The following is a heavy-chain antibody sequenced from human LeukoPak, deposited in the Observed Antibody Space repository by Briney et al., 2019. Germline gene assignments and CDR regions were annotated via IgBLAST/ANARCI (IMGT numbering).Heavy chain of an antibody. CDR1: GGTFSSYA. J-gene: IGHJ5*02. CDR2: IIPIFGTA. CDR3: ASSIVVVPAAIRQSYNWFDP. D-gene: IGHD2-2*01. Sequence: ASVKVSCKASGGTFSSYAISWVRQAPGQGLEWMGGIIPIFGTANYAQKFQGRVTITTDESTSTAYMELSSLRSEDTAVYYCASSIVVVPAAIRQSYNWFDPWGQGTLVTVSS. V-gene: IGHV1-69*05.